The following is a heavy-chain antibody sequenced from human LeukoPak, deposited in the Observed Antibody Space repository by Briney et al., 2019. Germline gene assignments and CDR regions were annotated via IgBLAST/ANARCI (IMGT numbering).Heavy chain of an antibody. CDR3: ARVGDILTGYFRWVGRDYYYYYMDV. CDR2: INTNTGNP. V-gene: IGHV7-4-1*02. J-gene: IGHJ6*03. Sequence: GASVKVSCKASGYTFTSYAMNWVRQAPGQGLEWMGWINTNTGNPTYAQGFTGRFVFSLDTSVSTAYLQISSLKAEDTAVYYCARVGDILTGYFRWVGRDYYYYYMDVWDKGTTVTVSS. D-gene: IGHD3-9*01. CDR1: GYTFTSYA.